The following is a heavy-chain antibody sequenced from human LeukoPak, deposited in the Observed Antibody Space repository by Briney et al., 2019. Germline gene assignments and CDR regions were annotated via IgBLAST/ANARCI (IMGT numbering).Heavy chain of an antibody. V-gene: IGHV3-21*01. CDR2: TSSTDAYI. CDR1: GFTFSSFA. CDR3: ARAAGYYDISVYSIDAFAL. J-gene: IGHJ3*01. Sequence: GGSLRLSCAASGFTFSSFAMTWVRQPPGKGLEWISSTSSTDAYIYYADSVKGRFTISRDNAKDSLYLQMNSLRAEDTAVYYCARAAGYYDISVYSIDAFALWGQGTMVTVSS. D-gene: IGHD3-22*01.